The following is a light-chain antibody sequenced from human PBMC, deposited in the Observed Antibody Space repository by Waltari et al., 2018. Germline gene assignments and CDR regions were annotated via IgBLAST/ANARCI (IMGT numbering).Light chain of an antibody. V-gene: IGKV4-1*01. CDR2: WAS. Sequence: DIVMNQSPDSLAGSLGERATINSKSSQSVSDSINSKHYLAWYRQKPGQPPKLLISWASTREFGVPDRFSGRGSGTDFTLTISSLQAEDVAVYYCQQYYAVPPTFGPGTKVEIK. CDR3: QQYYAVPPT. J-gene: IGKJ1*01. CDR1: QSVSDSINSKHY.